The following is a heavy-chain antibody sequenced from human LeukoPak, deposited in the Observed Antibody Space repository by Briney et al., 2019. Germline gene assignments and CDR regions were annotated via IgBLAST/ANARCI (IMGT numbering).Heavy chain of an antibody. Sequence: GGSLRLSCAASGFTFSSYAMSWVRQAPGKGLEWVSAISGSGGSTYYADSVKGRFTISRDNSKNTLYLQMNSLRAEDTAVYYCAKDPSWGSSSSYFDYWGQGTLVTVSS. CDR3: AKDPSWGSSSSYFDY. V-gene: IGHV3-23*01. CDR2: ISGSGGST. J-gene: IGHJ4*02. D-gene: IGHD6-6*01. CDR1: GFTFSSYA.